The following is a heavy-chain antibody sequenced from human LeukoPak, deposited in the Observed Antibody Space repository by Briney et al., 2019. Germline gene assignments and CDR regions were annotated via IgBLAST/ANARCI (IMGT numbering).Heavy chain of an antibody. CDR1: GGSISSYY. CDR2: IYYSGST. J-gene: IGHJ4*02. V-gene: IGHV4-59*01. D-gene: IGHD6-19*01. Sequence: PSETLSLTCTVPGGSISSYYWSWIRQPPGKGLEWIGYIYYSGSTNYNPSLKSRVTISVDTSKNQFSLKLSSLTAADTAVYYCARDIGDSSGWYVGYWGQGTLVTVSS. CDR3: ARDIGDSSGWYVGY.